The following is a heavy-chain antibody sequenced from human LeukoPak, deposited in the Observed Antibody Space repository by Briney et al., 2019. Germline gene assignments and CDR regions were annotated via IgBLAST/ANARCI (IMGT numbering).Heavy chain of an antibody. Sequence: GGSLRLSCAASGFTFSDYYMSWIRQAPGKGLEWVSYISRSGSTIYYADSVKGRFTISRDNAENSLYLQMNSLRAEDTAVYYCARVGRGYYDSSGYYPLEYYFDYWGQGTLVTVSS. CDR3: ARVGRGYYDSSGYYPLEYYFDY. V-gene: IGHV3-11*01. J-gene: IGHJ4*02. D-gene: IGHD3-22*01. CDR2: ISRSGSTI. CDR1: GFTFSDYY.